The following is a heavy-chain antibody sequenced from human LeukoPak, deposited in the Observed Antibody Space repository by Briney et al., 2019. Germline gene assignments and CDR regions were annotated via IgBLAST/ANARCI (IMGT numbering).Heavy chain of an antibody. CDR1: GGSISSYY. J-gene: IGHJ4*02. V-gene: IGHV4-59*01. Sequence: SETLSLTCTVSGGSISSYYWSWIRQPPRKGLEWIGYIYYSGSTNYNPSLKSRVTISVDTSKNQFSLKLSSVTAADTAVYYCARGREWLFYFDYWGQGTLVTVSS. CDR2: IYYSGST. D-gene: IGHD6-19*01. CDR3: ARGREWLFYFDY.